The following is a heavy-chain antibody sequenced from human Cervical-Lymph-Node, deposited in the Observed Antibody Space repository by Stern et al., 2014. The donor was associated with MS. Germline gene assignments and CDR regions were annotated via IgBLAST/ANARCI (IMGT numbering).Heavy chain of an antibody. J-gene: IGHJ5*02. Sequence: VQLVESGAEVTKPGSSVKVSCKASGGTFSKFPSSWVRQAPGQGLDWMGRIFPVFGTPTCAQEFRGRVTITADVSTSTVYMELSSLRSDDTAVYYCALSSETSDRWYSLGYDLWGQGTLVTVSS. CDR1: GGTFSKFP. CDR3: ALSSETSDRWYSLGYDL. CDR2: IFPVFGTP. V-gene: IGHV1-69*18. D-gene: IGHD6-13*01.